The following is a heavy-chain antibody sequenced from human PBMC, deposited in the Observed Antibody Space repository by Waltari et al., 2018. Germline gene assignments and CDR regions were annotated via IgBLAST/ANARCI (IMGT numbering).Heavy chain of an antibody. J-gene: IGHJ6*03. CDR3: ATALNSGGSRYYYYYYMDV. CDR2: DEREDGET. CDR1: GYTFTDYY. V-gene: IGHV1-69-2*01. D-gene: IGHD2-15*01. Sequence: EVQLVQSGAEVKKPGATVKISCKVSGYTFTDYYMHWVQQAPGKGLEWMGRDEREDGETIDAEKFQGRVTITADTSTDTAYMELSSLRSEDTAVEYCATALNSGGSRYYYYYYMDVWGKGTTVTVSS.